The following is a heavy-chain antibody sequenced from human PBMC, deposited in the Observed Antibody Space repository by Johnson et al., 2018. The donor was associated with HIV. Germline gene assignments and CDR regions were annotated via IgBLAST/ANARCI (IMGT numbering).Heavy chain of an antibody. CDR1: GFTFSSYG. Sequence: QVQLVESGGGVVQPGGSLRLSCAASGFTFSSYGMHWVRQAPGKGLEWVAFIRYDGSNKYYADSVKGRFTISRDNAKNSLYLQMNSLRAEDTAVYYCARGAWGSVAGDAFDIWGQGTMVTVSS. V-gene: IGHV3-30*02. CDR3: ARGAWGSVAGDAFDI. CDR2: IRYDGSNK. D-gene: IGHD3-16*01. J-gene: IGHJ3*02.